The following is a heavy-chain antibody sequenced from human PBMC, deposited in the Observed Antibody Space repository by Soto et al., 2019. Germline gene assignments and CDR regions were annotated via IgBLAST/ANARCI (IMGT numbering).Heavy chain of an antibody. CDR3: ARLKGSYWWLDY. CDR2: IYYSGTT. Sequence: QLQLQESGPGLVKPSETLSLTCTVSGGSISSSNYVWGWIRQPQGKGLEWIGSIYYSGTTYYNPSLKSRVTISGDTSNNQFSLKLSSVTAADTAVYYCARLKGSYWWLDYWGQGTLVTVSS. D-gene: IGHD3-10*01. J-gene: IGHJ4*02. CDR1: GGSISSSNYV. V-gene: IGHV4-39*01.